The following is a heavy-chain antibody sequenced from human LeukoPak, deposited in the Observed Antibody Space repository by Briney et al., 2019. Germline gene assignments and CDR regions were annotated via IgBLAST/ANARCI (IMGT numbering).Heavy chain of an antibody. CDR2: ISAYNGNT. Sequence: ASVTVSCKASGYTFTSYGISWVRQAPGQGLEWMGWISAYNGNTNYAQKLQGRVTMTTDTSTSTAYMELRSLRSDDTAVYYCARGWYSSSWYEDFDYWGQGTLVTVSS. CDR3: ARGWYSSSWYEDFDY. V-gene: IGHV1-18*01. CDR1: GYTFTSYG. J-gene: IGHJ4*02. D-gene: IGHD6-13*01.